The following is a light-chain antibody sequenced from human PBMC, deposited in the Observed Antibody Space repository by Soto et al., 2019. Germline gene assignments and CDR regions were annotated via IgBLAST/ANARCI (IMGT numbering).Light chain of an antibody. Sequence: EIVMTQSPATLSVSPGERATLPCRASQSVSSNLAWYQQKPGQAPRLLIYGASTRATGIPARFSGSGSGTEFTLTISSLQSEYFAVYYCQQYNNSPWTFGQGTKVDIK. CDR2: GAS. J-gene: IGKJ1*01. CDR3: QQYNNSPWT. V-gene: IGKV3-15*01. CDR1: QSVSSN.